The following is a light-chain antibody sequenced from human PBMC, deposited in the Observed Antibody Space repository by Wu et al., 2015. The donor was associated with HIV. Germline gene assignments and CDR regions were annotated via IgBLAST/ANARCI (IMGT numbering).Light chain of an antibody. Sequence: EIVLTQSPATLSLSPGERATVSCRASQSVDRYLAWYQLKPGQAPRLLIYDTSNRATGIPARFSGSGSGTDFTLTISSLEPEDFAVYYCQQRRYWPLYTFGQGTKPEIK. CDR2: DTS. CDR3: QQRRYWPLYT. J-gene: IGKJ2*01. V-gene: IGKV3-11*01. CDR1: QSVDRY.